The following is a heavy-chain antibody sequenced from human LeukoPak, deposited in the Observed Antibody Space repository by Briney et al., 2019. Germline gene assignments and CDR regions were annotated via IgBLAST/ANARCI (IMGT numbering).Heavy chain of an antibody. D-gene: IGHD2-15*01. CDR2: IYHSGDT. CDR3: ARLCSGDTCSSYFDY. J-gene: IGHJ4*02. CDR1: RDSISSGNW. Sequence: SETLSLTCAVSRDSISSGNWWSWVRQPPGKGLEWIGEIYHSGDTNYNPSLKSRVTIPVDKSKNQFSLNLNSVTAADTAVYYCARLCSGDTCSSYFDYWGQGTLVTVSS. V-gene: IGHV4-4*02.